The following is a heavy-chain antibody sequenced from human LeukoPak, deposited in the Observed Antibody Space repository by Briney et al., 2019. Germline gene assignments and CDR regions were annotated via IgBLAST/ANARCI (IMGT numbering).Heavy chain of an antibody. D-gene: IGHD6-13*01. CDR1: GSTLSSNW. V-gene: IGHV3-7*03. Sequence: PGGSLRLSCAVSGSTLSSNWMSWVRQAPGKGLEWVASIKQDGSDTYYVDSVEGRFTISRDNAKKSVYLQMNSLGDDDTDVYYCARGAVAGSAVYYYYYMDVWGKGTTVTVSS. J-gene: IGHJ6*03. CDR3: ARGAVAGSAVYYYYYMDV. CDR2: IKQDGSDT.